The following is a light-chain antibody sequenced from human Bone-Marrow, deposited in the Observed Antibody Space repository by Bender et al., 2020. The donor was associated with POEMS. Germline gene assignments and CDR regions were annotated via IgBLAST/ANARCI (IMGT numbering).Light chain of an antibody. V-gene: IGLV2-14*02. J-gene: IGLJ2*01. Sequence: QSVLTQPPSVSGAPGQRVTISCTGSTSDVGSYNFVSWYQQYPGKAPKVMIYEVNKRPSGVSNRFSASKSGNTASLTVSGLQSEDEADYYCSSYAGNKVVFGGGTKLTVL. CDR2: EVN. CDR1: TSDVGSYNF. CDR3: SSYAGNKVV.